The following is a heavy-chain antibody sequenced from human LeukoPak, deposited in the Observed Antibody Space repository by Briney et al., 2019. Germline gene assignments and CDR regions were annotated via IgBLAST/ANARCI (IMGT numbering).Heavy chain of an antibody. CDR2: IYYSGST. J-gene: IGHJ3*02. V-gene: IGHV4-59*01. CDR3: ARSIGGVIVEDAFDI. D-gene: IGHD3-16*02. Sequence: SETLSLTCTVSGGSISSYYWSWIRQPPGKGLEWIGYIYYSGSTNYNPSLKGRVTISVDTSKNQFSLKLSSVTAADTAVYYCARSIGGVIVEDAFDIWGRGTMVTVSS. CDR1: GGSISSYY.